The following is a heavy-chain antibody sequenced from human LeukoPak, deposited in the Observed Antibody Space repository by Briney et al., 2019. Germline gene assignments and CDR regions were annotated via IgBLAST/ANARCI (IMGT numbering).Heavy chain of an antibody. CDR2: ISSSSSYI. V-gene: IGHV3-21*01. CDR3: ARGAGWGATEDY. J-gene: IGHJ4*02. Sequence: GGSLRLSCAASGFTFSSYSMNWVRQAPGKGLEWVSSISSSSSYIYYADSVKGRFSISRDNAKNSLYLQMNSLRAEDTAVYYCARGAGWGATEDYWGQGTLVTVSS. CDR1: GFTFSSYS. D-gene: IGHD1-26*01.